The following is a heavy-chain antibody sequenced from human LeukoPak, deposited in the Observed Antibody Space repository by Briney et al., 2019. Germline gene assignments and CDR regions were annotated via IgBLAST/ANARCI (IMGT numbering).Heavy chain of an antibody. CDR2: ISTTGGT. J-gene: IGHJ6*03. Sequence: SETLSLTCTVSGGSINNYYWNWIRQPAGKGLEWIGRISTTGGTSYSPSLQSRGTMSLDTSKNQFSLNRSSVTAADTAVYYCARVDPCDTFCSSSGCPYYYYMDVWGKGTTVTVSS. CDR3: ARVDPCDTFCSSSGCPYYYYMDV. D-gene: IGHD2-2*01. CDR1: GGSINNYY. V-gene: IGHV4-4*07.